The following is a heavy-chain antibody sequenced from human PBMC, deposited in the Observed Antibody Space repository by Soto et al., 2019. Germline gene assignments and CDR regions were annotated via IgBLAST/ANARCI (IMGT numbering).Heavy chain of an antibody. Sequence: QVQLVESGGGVVQPGRSLRLSCAASGFTFSSYAMHWVRQAPGKGLEWVAVISYDGSNKYYADSVKGRFTISRDNSKNTLYLQMNSLRAEDTAVYYCARGPLRFLEWLLLGWFDPWGQGTLVTVSS. CDR1: GFTFSSYA. D-gene: IGHD3-3*01. V-gene: IGHV3-30-3*01. CDR3: ARGPLRFLEWLLLGWFDP. J-gene: IGHJ5*02. CDR2: ISYDGSNK.